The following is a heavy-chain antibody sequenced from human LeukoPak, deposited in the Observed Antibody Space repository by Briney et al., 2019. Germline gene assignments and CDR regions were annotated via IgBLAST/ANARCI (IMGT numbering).Heavy chain of an antibody. CDR1: GFTFSSYA. V-gene: IGHV3-23*01. J-gene: IGHJ5*02. CDR2: FSGSGGST. D-gene: IGHD4-17*01. Sequence: GGSLRLSCTASGFTFSSYAMSWVRQAPGKGLEWVSAFSGSGGSTYYADSVKGRFTISRDNSKNTLSLQMNSLRAEDTAVYYCAKESTVTPGNVNWFDTWGQGTLVTVSS. CDR3: AKESTVTPGNVNWFDT.